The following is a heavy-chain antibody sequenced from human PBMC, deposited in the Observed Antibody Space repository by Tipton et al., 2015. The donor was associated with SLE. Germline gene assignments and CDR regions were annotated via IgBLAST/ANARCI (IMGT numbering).Heavy chain of an antibody. V-gene: IGHV4-34*01. Sequence: TLSLTCAVYGGSFSGYYWSWIRQPPGKGLEWIGEISHSGSTNYNPSLKSRVTISVDTSKNQFSLKLSSVTAADTAVYYCAREGSSWFTNWGQGTLVTVSS. CDR3: AREGSSWFTN. J-gene: IGHJ4*02. D-gene: IGHD6-13*01. CDR2: ISHSGST. CDR1: GGSFSGYY.